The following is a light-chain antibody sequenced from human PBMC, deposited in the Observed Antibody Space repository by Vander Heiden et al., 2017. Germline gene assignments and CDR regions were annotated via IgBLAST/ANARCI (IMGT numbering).Light chain of an antibody. Sequence: EIVMTQSPATLSVSPGERATPSCRASQSVSSNLAWYQQNPGQAPRLLIYGASTRATGIPARFSGSGSGTEFTLTISSLQSEDFAVYYCQQYNNWPPLTFGGGTKVEIK. J-gene: IGKJ4*01. V-gene: IGKV3-15*01. CDR3: QQYNNWPPLT. CDR1: QSVSSN. CDR2: GAS.